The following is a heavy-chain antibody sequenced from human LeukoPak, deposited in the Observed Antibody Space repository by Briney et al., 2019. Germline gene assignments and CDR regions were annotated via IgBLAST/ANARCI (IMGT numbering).Heavy chain of an antibody. J-gene: IGHJ4*02. V-gene: IGHV4-34*01. CDR1: GGSFSGYY. CDR2: INHSGST. D-gene: IGHD2-2*02. Sequence: SETLSLTCAVYGGSFSGYYWSWIRQPPGKGLEWIGEINHSGSTNYNPSLKSRVTISVDTSKNQFSLKLSSVTAADTAVYYCARGLPDIVVVPAAIPEDTAMGFGGFDYWGQGTLVTVSS. CDR3: ARGLPDIVVVPAAIPEDTAMGFGGFDY.